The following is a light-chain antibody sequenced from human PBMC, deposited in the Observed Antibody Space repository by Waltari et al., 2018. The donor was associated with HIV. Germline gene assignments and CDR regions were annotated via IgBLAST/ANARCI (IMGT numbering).Light chain of an antibody. Sequence: DIHMTQSPSTLSAFVGDRVTITCRASHGISNWLAWYQQKPGKAPKLLIHKASVLENGVSSRFSGSRFGTYFTLIIDSLEPDDFATYYCQQYNSDPSFGQGTRLEMK. V-gene: IGKV1-5*03. J-gene: IGKJ5*01. CDR2: KAS. CDR3: QQYNSDPS. CDR1: HGISNW.